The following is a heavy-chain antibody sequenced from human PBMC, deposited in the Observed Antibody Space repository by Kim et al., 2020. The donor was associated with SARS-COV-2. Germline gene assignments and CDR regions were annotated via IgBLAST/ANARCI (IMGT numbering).Heavy chain of an antibody. CDR3: AKRPGIISGGTFDY. CDR1: GFNFSNYA. D-gene: IGHD6-13*01. V-gene: IGHV3-23*01. CDR2: IGGDGATT. Sequence: GGSLRLSCAASGFNFSNYAMSWVRQAPGKGLEWVSSIGGDGATTHHADPVKGRFTISRDNFKNTLYLEMNSLRAEDTAVYFCAKRPGIISGGTFDYWGQGTLVTVSS. J-gene: IGHJ4*02.